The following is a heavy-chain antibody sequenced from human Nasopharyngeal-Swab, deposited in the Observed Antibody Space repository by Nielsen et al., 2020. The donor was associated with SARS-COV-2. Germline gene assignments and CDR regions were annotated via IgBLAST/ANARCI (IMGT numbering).Heavy chain of an antibody. CDR1: GFTFSSFG. J-gene: IGHJ4*02. D-gene: IGHD4-17*01. CDR3: ARDAPAHYGAFY. Sequence: SLKISCAASGFTFSSFGMHWVRQAPGKGLEWVVFIAHDASNEYYGDSVKGRFSISRDSSKNTLYLQMDSLRGEDTAVYYCARDAPAHYGAFYWGRGTLVTVSS. V-gene: IGHV3-30*03. CDR2: IAHDASNE.